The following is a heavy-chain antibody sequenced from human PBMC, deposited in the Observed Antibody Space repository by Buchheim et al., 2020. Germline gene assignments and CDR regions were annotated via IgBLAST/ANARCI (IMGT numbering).Heavy chain of an antibody. CDR3: ARELGPITMVRGVIDY. Sequence: EVQLVESGGGLVQPGGSLRLSCAASVFTFSSYWMSWVRQAPGKGLEWVANIKQDGSEKYYVDSVKGRFTISRDNAKNSLYLQMNSLRAEDTAVYYCARELGPITMVRGVIDYWGQGTL. CDR2: IKQDGSEK. J-gene: IGHJ4*02. V-gene: IGHV3-7*01. CDR1: VFTFSSYW. D-gene: IGHD3-10*01.